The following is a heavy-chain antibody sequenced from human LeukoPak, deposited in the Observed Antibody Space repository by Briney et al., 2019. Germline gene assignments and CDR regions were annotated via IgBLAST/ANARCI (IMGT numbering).Heavy chain of an antibody. CDR1: DYSISSGYY. J-gene: IGHJ3*02. V-gene: IGHV4-38-2*02. Sequence: PSETLSLTCSVSDYSISSGYYWGWIRQPPGKGLEWIGSIYYSGSTYYNPSLKSRVTISVDTSKNQFSLKLSSVTAADTAVYYCASHVLLWFGELYAFDIWGQGTMVTVSS. D-gene: IGHD3-10*01. CDR2: IYYSGST. CDR3: ASHVLLWFGELYAFDI.